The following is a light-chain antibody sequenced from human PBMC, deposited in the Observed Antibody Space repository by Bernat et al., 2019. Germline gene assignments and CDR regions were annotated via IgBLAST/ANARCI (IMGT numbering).Light chain of an antibody. J-gene: IGKJ2*01. Sequence: EIVMTQSPDTLSVSQGETATLSCRASQGLGINVAWYQQKPGQSARLLINAASTSATDIPARFSGGGSGTEFTLTINGLQSEDFALYYCQQYRDWFTFGQGTKLEIK. V-gene: IGKV3-15*01. CDR1: QGLGIN. CDR2: AAS. CDR3: QQYRDWFT.